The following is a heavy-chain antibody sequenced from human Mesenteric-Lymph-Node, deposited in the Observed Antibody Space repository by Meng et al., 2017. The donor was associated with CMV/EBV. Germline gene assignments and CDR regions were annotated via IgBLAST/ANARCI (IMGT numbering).Heavy chain of an antibody. J-gene: IGHJ6*02. CDR2: IKQDGSEK. D-gene: IGHD7-27*01. CDR1: GFTVSSNY. Sequence: GGSLRLSCAASGFTVSSNYMSWVRQAPGKGLEWVANIKQDGSEKYYVDSVKGRFTISRDNAKNSLYLQMNSLRAEDTAVYYCARDSGRLYYYYYGMDVWGQGTTVTVSS. CDR3: ARDSGRLYYYYYGMDV. V-gene: IGHV3-7*01.